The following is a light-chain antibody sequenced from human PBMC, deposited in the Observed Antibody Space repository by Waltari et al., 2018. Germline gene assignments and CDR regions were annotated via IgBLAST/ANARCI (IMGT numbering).Light chain of an antibody. Sequence: QSVFTQPPSVSADPGQKVTISCSGSTSNIGKNDVSWYQHLPGTAPKLLINDNYKRPSGIPDRFSGSKSGTSATLGITGLQTGDEADYYCATWDTSLSAVVFGGGTKVTVL. CDR1: TSNIGKND. CDR3: ATWDTSLSAVV. V-gene: IGLV1-51*01. J-gene: IGLJ3*02. CDR2: DNY.